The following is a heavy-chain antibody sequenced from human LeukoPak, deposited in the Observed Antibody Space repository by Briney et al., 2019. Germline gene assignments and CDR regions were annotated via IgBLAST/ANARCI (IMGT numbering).Heavy chain of an antibody. J-gene: IGHJ4*02. CDR2: ISYDGSNK. Sequence: PGRSLRLSCAASGFTFSSYAMHWVRQAPGKGLEWVALISYDGSNKYYADSVKGRFTISRDNSKNTLFLQMNSLSSEDTAVYYCARSWEVLQNFDYWGQGTLVTVSS. D-gene: IGHD1-26*01. CDR1: GFTFSSYA. CDR3: ARSWEVLQNFDY. V-gene: IGHV3-30*04.